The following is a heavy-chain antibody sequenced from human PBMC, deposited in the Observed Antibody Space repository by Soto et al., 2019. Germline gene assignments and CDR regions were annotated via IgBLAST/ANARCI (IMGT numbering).Heavy chain of an antibody. CDR2: IYYGGST. Sequence: PSETLSLTCSVSGGSISSYYWSWVRQPPGKGLEWVGDIYYGGSTNYNPSLRSRVTISVDTSKSQFSLRLSSVTAADTAVYYCAASGDARGYSYGPFDFWGQGTLVTVSS. V-gene: IGHV4-59*01. J-gene: IGHJ4*02. CDR1: GGSISSYY. CDR3: AASGDARGYSYGPFDF. D-gene: IGHD5-18*01.